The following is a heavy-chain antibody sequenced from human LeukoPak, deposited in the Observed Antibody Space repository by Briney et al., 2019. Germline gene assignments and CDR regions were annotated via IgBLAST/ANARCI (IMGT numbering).Heavy chain of an antibody. CDR2: IIPIFGTA. D-gene: IGHD5-24*01. Sequence: ASVEVSCKASGVTFSSYAISWVRQAPGQGLEWMGRIIPIFGTANYAQKFQGRVTITADKSTSTAYMELSSLRSEDTAVYYCAASRDGYTNSLFDYWGQGTLVTASS. CDR3: AASRDGYTNSLFDY. V-gene: IGHV1-69*06. J-gene: IGHJ4*02. CDR1: GVTFSSYA.